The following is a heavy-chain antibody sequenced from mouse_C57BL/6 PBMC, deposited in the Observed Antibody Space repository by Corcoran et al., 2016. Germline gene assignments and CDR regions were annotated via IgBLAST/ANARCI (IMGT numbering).Heavy chain of an antibody. CDR3: ARGEDYSNYDAMDY. V-gene: IGHV1-80*01. D-gene: IGHD2-5*01. CDR1: GYAFSSYW. Sequence: QVQLQQSGAELVKPGASVKISCKASGYAFSSYWMNWVKQRPGKGLEWIGQIYPGDGDTNYNGKFKGKATLTADKSSSTAYMQLSSLTSEDSAVYFCARGEDYSNYDAMDYWGQGTSVTVAS. CDR2: IYPGDGDT. J-gene: IGHJ4*01.